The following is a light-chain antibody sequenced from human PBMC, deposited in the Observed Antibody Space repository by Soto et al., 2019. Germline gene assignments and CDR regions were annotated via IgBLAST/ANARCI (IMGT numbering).Light chain of an antibody. Sequence: VLTQPPSASGTPGQTANITCSGDKLGDKYTCWYQQKPGQSPVLVIYKDNKRPSGIPERFSGSNSGNRATLTISGTQAMDEADYYCQAWDSSAVVFGGGTKLTVL. CDR2: KDN. CDR3: QAWDSSAVV. CDR1: KLGDKY. J-gene: IGLJ3*02. V-gene: IGLV3-1*01.